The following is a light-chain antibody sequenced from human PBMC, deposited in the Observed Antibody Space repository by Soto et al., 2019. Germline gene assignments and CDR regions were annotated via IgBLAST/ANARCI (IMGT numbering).Light chain of an antibody. J-gene: IGKJ1*01. CDR1: QSVGNN. V-gene: IGKV3-15*01. CDR2: GAY. CDR3: QHYNYWPPKT. Sequence: EIVMTQSAAALSVSPVERTTLSSRASQSVGNNLAWYQQKPGQAPRLLIYGAYTRATGIPARFSGSGSGTDFTLTISSLQSEDFAVYYCQHYNYWPPKTFGQGTKVDIK.